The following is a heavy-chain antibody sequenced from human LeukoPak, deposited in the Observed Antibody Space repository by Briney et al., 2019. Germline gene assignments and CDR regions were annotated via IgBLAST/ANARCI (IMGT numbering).Heavy chain of an antibody. Sequence: LGASVKVSCKASGYTFTSYAMNWVRQAPGQGLEWMGWINTNTGNPTYAQGFTGRFVFSLDTSVSTAYLQISSLKAEDTAVYYCARDLNGVLRYFPKPYSKDAFDIWGQGTMVTVSS. V-gene: IGHV7-4-1*02. D-gene: IGHD3-9*01. CDR3: ARDLNGVLRYFPKPYSKDAFDI. CDR1: GYTFTSYA. CDR2: INTNTGNP. J-gene: IGHJ3*02.